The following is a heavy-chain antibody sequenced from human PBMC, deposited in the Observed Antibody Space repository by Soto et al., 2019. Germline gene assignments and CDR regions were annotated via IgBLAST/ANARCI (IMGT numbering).Heavy chain of an antibody. Sequence: QLQLQESGPGLVKPSETLSLTCTVSGGAISSSSYYWGWIRQPPGKGLEWIGSIYYSGTTYYNPYLKSRVGTAVDTSNNHFALKLSSVTAADTAVYYCAGQEQLWLQCWYFDLWGRGTLVTVSS. CDR2: IYYSGTT. J-gene: IGHJ2*01. CDR3: AGQEQLWLQCWYFDL. CDR1: GGAISSSSYY. D-gene: IGHD5-18*01. V-gene: IGHV4-39*01.